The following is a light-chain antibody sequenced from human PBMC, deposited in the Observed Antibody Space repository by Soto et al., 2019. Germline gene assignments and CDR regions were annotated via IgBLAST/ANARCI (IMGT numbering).Light chain of an antibody. CDR2: AAS. J-gene: IGKJ2*01. CDR1: QSVSSN. V-gene: IGKV3-15*01. CDR3: QQRSNWPPVT. Sequence: EIVMTQSPVTLSVSPGERATLSCRASQSVSSNLAWYQQKPGQAPRLLIYAASTRATGIPAKFSGSGSGTDFTLTISSLQSEDSAVYYCQQRSNWPPVTFGQGTKLEIK.